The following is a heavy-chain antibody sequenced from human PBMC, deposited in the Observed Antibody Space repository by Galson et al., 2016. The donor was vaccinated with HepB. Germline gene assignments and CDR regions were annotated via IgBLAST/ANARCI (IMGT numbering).Heavy chain of an antibody. D-gene: IGHD1-26*01. CDR1: GFTFNNYA. CDR3: AKFRGSVGPSVYYFDS. Sequence: SLRLSCAASGFTFNNYAMSWVRQAPGKGPEWVSGVSGSGGSTWYADSVTGRVAISRDNSKNTMYLQMNSLRSEDTAVYYCAKFRGSVGPSVYYFDSWGQGTLVTVSS. CDR2: VSGSGGST. V-gene: IGHV3-23*01. J-gene: IGHJ4*02.